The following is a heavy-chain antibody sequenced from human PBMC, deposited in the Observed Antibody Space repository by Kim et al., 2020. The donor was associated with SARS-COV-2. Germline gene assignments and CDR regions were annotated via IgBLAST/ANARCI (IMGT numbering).Heavy chain of an antibody. CDR3: AKSGYASTTGPFWDY. CDR2: IYSGESTT. CDR1: GFTFGSHA. V-gene: IGHV3-23*03. Sequence: VGSLRLSCAASGFTFGSHAMTWVRQAPGKGLEWVSLIYSGESTTYYADSVKGRFTISRDNSKNTVYLQMNSLRAEDTAVYYCAKSGYASTTGPFWDYWGQGTLVTGSS. D-gene: IGHD6-13*01. J-gene: IGHJ4*02.